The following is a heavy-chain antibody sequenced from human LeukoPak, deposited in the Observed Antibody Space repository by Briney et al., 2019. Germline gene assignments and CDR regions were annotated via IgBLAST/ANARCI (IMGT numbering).Heavy chain of an antibody. CDR3: ARDVGLDWGFGDAFDI. J-gene: IGHJ3*02. Sequence: GCSLRLSCAASGFTFSSYSMNWVRQAPGKGRGGVSSISSSSSYIDYADSVKGRFTISRDNAKNSLYLQMNSLRAEDTAVYYCARDVGLDWGFGDAFDIWGQGTMVTVSS. D-gene: IGHD3/OR15-3a*01. CDR2: ISSSSSYI. CDR1: GFTFSSYS. V-gene: IGHV3-21*01.